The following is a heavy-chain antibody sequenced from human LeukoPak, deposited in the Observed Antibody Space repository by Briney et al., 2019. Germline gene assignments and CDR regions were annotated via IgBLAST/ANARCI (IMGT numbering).Heavy chain of an antibody. CDR3: AKRDPTVRKLDY. CDR1: GFTFSSCA. Sequence: GGSLRLSCAASGFTFSSCALSWVRQVPGKGLEWVSAITPSGGSTYYSDSVKGRFTISRDNSKNTLYLQINNLRAEDTAVYYCAKRDPTVRKLDYWGQGTLVTVSS. D-gene: IGHD3-16*01. J-gene: IGHJ4*02. CDR2: ITPSGGST. V-gene: IGHV3-23*01.